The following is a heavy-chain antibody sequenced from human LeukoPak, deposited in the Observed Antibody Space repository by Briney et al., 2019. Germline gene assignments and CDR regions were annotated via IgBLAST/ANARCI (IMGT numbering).Heavy chain of an antibody. CDR3: ARDVYYYDSSGYPEFDY. V-gene: IGHV3-7*01. CDR2: IKQDGSEK. Sequence: GGSLRLSCAASGFTFSSYWMSWVRQAPGKGLEWVANIKQDGSEKYYVDSVKGRFTISRDNAKNSLYLQVNSLRAEDTAVYYCARDVYYYDSSGYPEFDYWGQGTLVTVSS. CDR1: GFTFSSYW. D-gene: IGHD3-22*01. J-gene: IGHJ4*02.